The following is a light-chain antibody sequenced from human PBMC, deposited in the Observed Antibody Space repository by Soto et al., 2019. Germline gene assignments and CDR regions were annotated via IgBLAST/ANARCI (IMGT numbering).Light chain of an antibody. Sequence: PRCVSGSPGQSVTISCTGTSSDVGGYNYVSWYQQHPGKAPKLMIYDVSKRPSGVPDRFSGSKSGNTASLSISGLQAEDEADYYCSSYTSSSTLYVFGTGTKVTVL. V-gene: IGLV2-11*01. CDR1: SSDVGGYNY. CDR2: DVS. J-gene: IGLJ1*01. CDR3: SSYTSSSTLYV.